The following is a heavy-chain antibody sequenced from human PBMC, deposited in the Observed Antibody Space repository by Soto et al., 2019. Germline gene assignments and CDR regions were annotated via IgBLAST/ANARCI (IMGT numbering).Heavy chain of an antibody. CDR1: GYTFTIYG. Sequence: ASGKVSCKSAGYTFTIYGIICVRQAPGQGLEWMGWISAYNGNTNYAQKLQGRVTMTTDTSTSTAYMELRSLRSDDTAVYYCARELRVIDYWGQGTMVTV. J-gene: IGHJ4*02. D-gene: IGHD4-17*01. CDR2: ISAYNGNT. CDR3: ARELRVIDY. V-gene: IGHV1-18*01.